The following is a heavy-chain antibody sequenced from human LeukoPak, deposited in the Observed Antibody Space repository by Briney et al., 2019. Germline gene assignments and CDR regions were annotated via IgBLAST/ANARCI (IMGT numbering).Heavy chain of an antibody. Sequence: SETLSLTCSVSGGSVRNYYWNWIRQPPGKGLEWIGWIYYSGSTNSNPSLKSRVTISVDTSKNQFSLKLTSVTAADTAVYYCARGGDIAAAAGRSDYWGQGALVTVSS. V-gene: IGHV4-59*08. CDR2: IYYSGST. D-gene: IGHD6-13*01. CDR3: ARGGDIAAAAGRSDY. J-gene: IGHJ4*02. CDR1: GGSVRNYY.